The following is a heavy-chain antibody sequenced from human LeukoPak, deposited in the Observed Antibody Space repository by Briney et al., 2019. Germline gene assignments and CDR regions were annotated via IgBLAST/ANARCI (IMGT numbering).Heavy chain of an antibody. CDR2: VSGSGGST. CDR3: AKSATVGIKAPFDR. D-gene: IGHD1-26*01. J-gene: IGHJ4*02. Sequence: PGVSLRLSCAASGFTFSSYAMTWVRQAPGKGLEWVSGVSGSGGSTYYADSEKGRFTISRDNSKNTLSLQMSSLRAEDTAVYYCAKSATVGIKAPFDRWGQGALVTVSS. V-gene: IGHV3-23*01. CDR1: GFTFSSYA.